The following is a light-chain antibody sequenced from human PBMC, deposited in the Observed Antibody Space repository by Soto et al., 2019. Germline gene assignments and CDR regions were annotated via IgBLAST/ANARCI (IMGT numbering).Light chain of an antibody. J-gene: IGKJ4*01. Sequence: DIQMTQSPSSVSASVGDRVTITCRASQSINNWLAWYQQKAGKAPKLLIYTTSSLQSGVPSRFSGSGSGTHYTLTISSLQPEDFATYYCQQANSFPLTFGGGTKVELK. CDR3: QQANSFPLT. V-gene: IGKV1D-12*01. CDR1: QSINNW. CDR2: TTS.